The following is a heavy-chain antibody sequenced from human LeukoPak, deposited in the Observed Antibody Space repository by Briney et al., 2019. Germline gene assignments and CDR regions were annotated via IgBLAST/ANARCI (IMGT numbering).Heavy chain of an antibody. CDR3: ARDLLPIAARDLFDY. D-gene: IGHD6-6*01. CDR2: ISSSSSYI. Sequence: GGSLRLSSAASGFTFSSYSMNWVRQAPGKGLEWVSSISSSSSYIYYADSVKGRFTISRDNAKNSLYLQMNSLRAEDTAVYYCARDLLPIAARDLFDYWGQGTLVTVSS. J-gene: IGHJ4*02. CDR1: GFTFSSYS. V-gene: IGHV3-21*01.